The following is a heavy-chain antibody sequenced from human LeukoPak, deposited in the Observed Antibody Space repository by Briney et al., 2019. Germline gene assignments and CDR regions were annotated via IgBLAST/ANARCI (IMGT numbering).Heavy chain of an antibody. CDR3: ARDRGDGYKDY. CDR1: DGSINSYY. D-gene: IGHD5-24*01. CDR2: VYYNGNT. Sequence: SETLSLTCTVSDGSINSYYWSWIRQPPGKGPEWIGYVYYNGNTNYNPSLKSRVSMSVATSKNQFSLKLTSVTATDTAVYYCARDRGDGYKDYWGQGTVVTVSS. J-gene: IGHJ4*02. V-gene: IGHV4-59*01.